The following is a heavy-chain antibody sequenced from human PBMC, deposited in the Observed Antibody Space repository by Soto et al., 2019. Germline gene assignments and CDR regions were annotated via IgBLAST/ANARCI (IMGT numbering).Heavy chain of an antibody. J-gene: IGHJ4*02. CDR2: IVPVFGIA. V-gene: IGHV1-69*17. D-gene: IGHD2-15*01. CDR1: GGSFNSFP. CDR3: TKDKKSRAQEWALDY. Sequence: QVRLAQSGTEVKKPGSSVKVSCKVSGGSFNSFPISWVRQAPGQGPQWMGGIVPVFGIANYAKEFLGRVTSTADRSTTTSYMELSSLRSDDTAVYYCTKDKKSRAQEWALDYWGQGTLVMVSS.